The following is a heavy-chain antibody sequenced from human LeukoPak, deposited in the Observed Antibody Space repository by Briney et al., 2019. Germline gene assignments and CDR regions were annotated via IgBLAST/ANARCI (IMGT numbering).Heavy chain of an antibody. V-gene: IGHV4-30-2*01. CDR3: AREYLIRELRESWFDP. Sequence: PSQTLSLTCTVSGGSISSGGYYWSWIRQPPGKGLEWIGYIYHSGSTYYNPSLKSRVTISVDRSKNQFSLKLSSVTAADTAVYYCAREYLIRELRESWFDPWGQGTLVTVSS. CDR2: IYHSGST. CDR1: GGSISSGGYY. D-gene: IGHD1-7*01. J-gene: IGHJ5*02.